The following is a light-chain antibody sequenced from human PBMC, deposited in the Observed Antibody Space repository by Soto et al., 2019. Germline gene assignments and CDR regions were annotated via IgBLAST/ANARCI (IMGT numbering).Light chain of an antibody. J-gene: IGKJ2*01. Sequence: EIVLTQSPATLSVSPGERATLSCRASQSVSDNLAWYQQKPGQAPRLLIYTASTRATGVPARFSGGGSGTQFTLTISSLQSEDVAVYYCQHYNNWPPYTFGQGTKLEIK. CDR1: QSVSDN. V-gene: IGKV3-15*01. CDR3: QHYNNWPPYT. CDR2: TAS.